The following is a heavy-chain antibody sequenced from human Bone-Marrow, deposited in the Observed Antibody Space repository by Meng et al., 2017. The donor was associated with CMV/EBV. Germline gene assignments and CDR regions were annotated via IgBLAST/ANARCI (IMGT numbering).Heavy chain of an antibody. CDR2: INPNSGGT. V-gene: IGHV1-2*02. CDR1: GYSFTGYY. CDR3: ARDGVGGY. J-gene: IGHJ4*02. Sequence: SVKVPCKASGYSFTGYYMHWVRQAPGQGLEWMGWINPNSGGTDYAQKFQGRVTMTRDTSISTAYMELSRLRSDDTAVYYCARDGVGGYWGQGTLVTVSS. D-gene: IGHD3-16*01.